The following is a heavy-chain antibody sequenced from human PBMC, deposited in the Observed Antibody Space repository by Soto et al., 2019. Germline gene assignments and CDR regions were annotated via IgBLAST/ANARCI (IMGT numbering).Heavy chain of an antibody. J-gene: IGHJ4*02. V-gene: IGHV1-3*01. CDR2: INAGNGNT. Sequence: ASVKVSCKASGYTFTRYAIHWVRQAPGQRLEGMGWINAGNGNTKYSQKFKGRVTITRDTSARTAYMELSSLRSEDTAVYYCARYQCLDYYGSSGYFFFAFWGQGTLVTVYS. CDR3: ARYQCLDYYGSSGYFFFAF. D-gene: IGHD3-22*01. CDR1: GYTFTRYA.